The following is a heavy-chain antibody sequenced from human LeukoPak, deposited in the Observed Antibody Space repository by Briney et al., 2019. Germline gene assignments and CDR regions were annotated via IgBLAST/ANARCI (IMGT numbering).Heavy chain of an antibody. V-gene: IGHV4-59*08. CDR3: ARYSTSRAPNPYIFDP. D-gene: IGHD6-13*01. Sequence: PSETLSLTCTVSGVSMRNHYWSWIRQPPGKRLEWIGYIYDSETTNYNPSLKSRVTMSLDTSKNQFSLKLSSVTAADTAVYYCARYSTSRAPNPYIFDPWGQGTLVTVSS. CDR2: IYDSETT. CDR1: GVSMRNHY. J-gene: IGHJ5*02.